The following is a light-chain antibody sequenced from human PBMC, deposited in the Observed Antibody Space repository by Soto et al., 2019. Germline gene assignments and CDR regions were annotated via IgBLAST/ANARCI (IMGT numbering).Light chain of an antibody. V-gene: IGKV1-5*03. CDR1: QTISTW. J-gene: IGKJ1*01. CDR3: QQYNSYST. Sequence: DIQMTQSPPTLSASVGXRVTITCRASQTISTWLAWYQQKPGKAPKLLIYKASKLENGVPSRFSGSGSGTEFTLTISSLQPDDFATYYCQQYNSYSTFGQGTKVETK. CDR2: KAS.